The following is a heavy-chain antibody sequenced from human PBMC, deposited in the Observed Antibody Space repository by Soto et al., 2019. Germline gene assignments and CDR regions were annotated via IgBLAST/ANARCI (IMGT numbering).Heavy chain of an antibody. CDR2: IIPIFGTA. J-gene: IGHJ6*02. D-gene: IGHD6-6*01. Sequence: QVQLVQSGAVVKKPGSSVKVSCKASGGTFSSYAISWVRQAPGQGLEWMGGIIPIFGTANYAQKFQGRVTITADESTSTAYMELSSLRSEDTAVYYCAREGGSSSLYYYYGMDVWGQGTTVTVSS. CDR1: GGTFSSYA. V-gene: IGHV1-69*01. CDR3: AREGGSSSLYYYYGMDV.